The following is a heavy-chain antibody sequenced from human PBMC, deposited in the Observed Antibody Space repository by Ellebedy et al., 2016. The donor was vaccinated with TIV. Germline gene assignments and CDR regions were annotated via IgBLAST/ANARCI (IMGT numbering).Heavy chain of an antibody. CDR1: GFTFSGSW. Sequence: PGGSLRLSCAASGFTFSGSWMHWVRQAPGTGLVWVSRISSDGTNTMYADSVKGRFTISRDNAKNTLYLEMNGLRAEDTAVYYCARKNGDGFDYWGQGTLVTVSS. CDR3: ARKNGDGFDY. CDR2: ISSDGTNT. D-gene: IGHD7-27*01. V-gene: IGHV3-74*03. J-gene: IGHJ4*02.